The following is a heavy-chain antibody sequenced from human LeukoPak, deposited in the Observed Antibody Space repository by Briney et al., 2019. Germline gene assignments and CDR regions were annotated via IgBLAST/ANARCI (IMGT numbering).Heavy chain of an antibody. Sequence: ASVKVSCKASGYTFTSYGISWVRQAPGQGLEWMGWISAYNGNTNYAQKLQGRVTMTTDTSTSTAYMELRSLRSDDTAVYYCATAGYCSGGSCIVLDYWGQGTLVTVSS. D-gene: IGHD2-15*01. CDR1: GYTFTSYG. CDR2: ISAYNGNT. J-gene: IGHJ4*02. CDR3: ATAGYCSGGSCIVLDY. V-gene: IGHV1-18*01.